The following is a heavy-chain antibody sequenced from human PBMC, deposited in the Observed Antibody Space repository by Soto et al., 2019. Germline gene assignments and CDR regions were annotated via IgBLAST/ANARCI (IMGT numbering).Heavy chain of an antibody. CDR2: IYHSGST. J-gene: IGHJ4*02. Sequence: LSETLSLTCAVSGGSISSGGYSWSWIRQPPGKGLEWIGYIYHSGSTYYNPSLKSRVTISVDRSKNQFSLKLSSVTAADTAVYYCARALGGSYYFDYWGQGTLVTVSS. V-gene: IGHV4-30-2*01. D-gene: IGHD1-26*01. CDR1: GGSISSGGYS. CDR3: ARALGGSYYFDY.